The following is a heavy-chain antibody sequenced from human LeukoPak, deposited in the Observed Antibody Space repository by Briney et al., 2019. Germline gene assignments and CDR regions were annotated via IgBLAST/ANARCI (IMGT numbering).Heavy chain of an antibody. CDR3: ATGPGGKDDY. J-gene: IGHJ4*02. V-gene: IGHV1-24*01. CDR1: GYTFTELS. D-gene: IGHD3-16*01. CDR2: FDPEDGET. Sequence: WASVKVSCTVSGYTFTELSMHWVRQAPGKGLEWMGGFDPEDGETIYAQKFQGRVTMTEDTSTDTAYMEPSSLRSEDPAVYYCATGPGGKDDYWGQGTLVTVSS.